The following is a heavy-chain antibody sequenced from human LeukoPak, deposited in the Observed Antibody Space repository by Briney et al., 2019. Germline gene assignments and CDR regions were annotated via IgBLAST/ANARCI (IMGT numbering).Heavy chain of an antibody. J-gene: IGHJ6*03. D-gene: IGHD3-10*01. Sequence: GESLKISCAASGFPFRNYGMHWVRQAPGKGLEWVTFIRHDGSHKHDADSVKGRFTISRDNSKSTLYLQMNSLRTEDTAVYYCAKDRGGSFYYFMDVWGKGTTVTISS. CDR1: GFPFRNYG. CDR3: AKDRGGSFYYFMDV. CDR2: IRHDGSHK. V-gene: IGHV3-30*02.